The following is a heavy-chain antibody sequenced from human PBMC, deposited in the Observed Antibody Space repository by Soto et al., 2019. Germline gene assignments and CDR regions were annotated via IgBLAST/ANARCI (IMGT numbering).Heavy chain of an antibody. D-gene: IGHD3-16*01. CDR3: AKFRGGTFNQWYFHY. Sequence: EVQLLESGGGLVQPGGSLRLSCAASGFTFTPYAMTWVRQAPGKGLEWVSVITGGVGVTYYADSVKGRFTISRDNSKDTLYLQMNNLRAEDTAVYYGAKFRGGTFNQWYFHYWGQGTLVTVSS. J-gene: IGHJ4*02. V-gene: IGHV3-23*01. CDR1: GFTFTPYA. CDR2: ITGGVGVT.